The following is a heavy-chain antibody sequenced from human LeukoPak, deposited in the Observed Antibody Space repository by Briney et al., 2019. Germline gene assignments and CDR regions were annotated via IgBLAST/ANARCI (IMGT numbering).Heavy chain of an antibody. CDR2: ISPYNGNT. D-gene: IGHD1-14*01. CDR1: GYTFTGYG. CDR3: ARDLDSGGTTFRALNY. V-gene: IGHV1-18*04. J-gene: IGHJ4*02. Sequence: GASVKVSCKASGYTFTGYGIIWVRQAPGQGLEWMGWISPYNGNTNYAQKFQGRVTMTTDTSTTTTYMELRSLRFDDTAVYYCARDLDSGGTTFRALNYWGQGTLVTVSS.